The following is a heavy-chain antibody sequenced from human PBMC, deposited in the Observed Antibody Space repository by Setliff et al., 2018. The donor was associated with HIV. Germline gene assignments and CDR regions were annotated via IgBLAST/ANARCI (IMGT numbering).Heavy chain of an antibody. D-gene: IGHD3-3*01. J-gene: IGHJ6*03. CDR2: IYPDDSAT. Sequence: GESLKISCKGSGYKFSDNWIGWVRQMPGKGLEWMGIIYPDDSATRYSPSFQGQVTISADKSISTAYLQWSSLKASDTAMYYCARLPSARMTIFGVVSYHMDVWGEGTTVTVSS. CDR1: GYKFSDNW. V-gene: IGHV5-51*01. CDR3: ARLPSARMTIFGVVSYHMDV.